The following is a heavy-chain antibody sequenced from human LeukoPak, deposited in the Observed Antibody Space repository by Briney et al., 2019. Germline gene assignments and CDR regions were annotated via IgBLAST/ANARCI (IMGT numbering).Heavy chain of an antibody. D-gene: IGHD3-10*01. CDR2: ISYDGSNK. J-gene: IGHJ4*02. CDR1: GFTFSSYG. CDR3: AKGYNTMVRGVIKYYFDY. V-gene: IGHV3-30*18. Sequence: GRSLRLSCAASGFTFSSYGMHWVRQAPGKGLEWVAVISYDGSNKYYADSVKGRFTISRDNSKNTLYLQMNSLRAEDTAVYYCAKGYNTMVRGVIKYYFDYWGQGTLVTVSS.